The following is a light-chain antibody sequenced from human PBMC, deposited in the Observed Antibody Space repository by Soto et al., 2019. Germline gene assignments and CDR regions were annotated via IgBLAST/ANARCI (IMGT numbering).Light chain of an antibody. Sequence: EIVLPHSPGTLSLSPGARSTLSCRASQSVSSSYLAWYQQKPGQAPRFLIYGASNRATGIPDRFSGSGSGTDFTLTISRVEPEDLAVYYCQQYGSSPRTFGQGTKVDIK. CDR1: QSVSSSY. CDR2: GAS. V-gene: IGKV3-20*01. J-gene: IGKJ1*01. CDR3: QQYGSSPRT.